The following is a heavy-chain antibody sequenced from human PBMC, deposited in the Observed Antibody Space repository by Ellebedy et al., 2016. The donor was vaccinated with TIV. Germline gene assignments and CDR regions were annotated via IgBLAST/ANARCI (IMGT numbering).Heavy chain of an antibody. V-gene: IGHV4-34*01. CDR3: ARDDPSGWLDP. D-gene: IGHD3-10*01. J-gene: IGHJ5*02. Sequence: SQTLSLTCAVYGGSFNDYYWSWIRQPPGKGLEWIGEINHSGSTNYNPSLKSRVTISIDTSKNQFSLRLTSVTAVDTAVYYCARDDPSGWLDPWGQGTLVTVSS. CDR2: INHSGST. CDR1: GGSFNDYY.